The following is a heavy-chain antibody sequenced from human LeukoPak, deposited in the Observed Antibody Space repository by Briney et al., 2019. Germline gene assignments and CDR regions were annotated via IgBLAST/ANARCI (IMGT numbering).Heavy chain of an antibody. CDR2: ISGSGDKT. Sequence: GGSLRLSCAASGFTFSDYAMSWVRQAPGGGLEWVSAISGSGDKTFHADSVKGRLTTSRDNSKNTVSLQMSSLRVEDSAVYFCAKDPSAWWYHRAYMNVWGTGTTVTVSS. CDR3: AKDPSAWWYHRAYMNV. J-gene: IGHJ6*03. V-gene: IGHV3-23*01. CDR1: GFTFSDYA. D-gene: IGHD2-15*01.